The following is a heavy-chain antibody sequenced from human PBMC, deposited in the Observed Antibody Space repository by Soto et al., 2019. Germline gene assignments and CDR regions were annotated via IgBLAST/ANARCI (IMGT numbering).Heavy chain of an antibody. CDR2: IIPIFGTA. D-gene: IGHD5-12*01. CDR3: ARGASMGVATSGS. J-gene: IGHJ5*02. V-gene: IGHV1-69*13. Sequence: SVKVSCKASGGTFSSYAISWVRQAPGQGLEWMGGIIPIFGTANYAQKFQGRVTITADESTSTAYMELSSLRSEDTAAYYCARGASMGVATSGSWGQGTLVTVSS. CDR1: GGTFSSYA.